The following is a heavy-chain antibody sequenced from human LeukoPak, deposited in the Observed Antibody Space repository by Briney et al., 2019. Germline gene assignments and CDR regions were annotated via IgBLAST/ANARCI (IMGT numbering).Heavy chain of an antibody. CDR3: ARDGAAKSLPFFDY. V-gene: IGHV3-21*01. CDR1: GFTFSSYS. CDR2: ISSSSSYI. J-gene: IGHJ4*02. Sequence: GGSLRLSCSASGFTFSSYSMNWVRQAPGKGLEWVSSISSSSSYIYYADSVKGRFTISRDNAKNSLYLQMNSLRAEDAAVYYCARDGAAKSLPFFDYWGQGTLVTVSS. D-gene: IGHD6-13*01.